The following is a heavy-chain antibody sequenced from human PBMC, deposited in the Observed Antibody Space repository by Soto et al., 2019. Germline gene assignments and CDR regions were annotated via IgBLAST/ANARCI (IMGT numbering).Heavy chain of an antibody. CDR3: ARSVRVRGVIGPIDY. J-gene: IGHJ4*02. D-gene: IGHD3-10*01. Sequence: QVQLVESGGGVVQPGRSLRLSCAASGFTFSSYAMHWVRQAPGKGLEWVAVISYDGSNKYYADSVKGRFTISRGNSKNTLYLQMNSLRAEDTAVYYCARSVRVRGVIGPIDYWGQGTLVTVSS. CDR2: ISYDGSNK. CDR1: GFTFSSYA. V-gene: IGHV3-30-3*01.